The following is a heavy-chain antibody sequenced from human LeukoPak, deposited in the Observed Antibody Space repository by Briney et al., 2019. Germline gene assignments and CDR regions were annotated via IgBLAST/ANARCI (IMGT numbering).Heavy chain of an antibody. J-gene: IGHJ4*02. CDR1: GGSFSGYY. Sequence: SETLSLTCAVYGGSFSGYYWSWIRQPPGKGLEWIGEINHSGSTNYNPSLKSRVTISVDTSKNQFSLKLSSVTAAGTAVYYCAIHTDYDILTGYWGSFDYWGQGTLVTVSS. CDR3: AIHTDYDILTGYWGSFDY. D-gene: IGHD3-9*01. CDR2: INHSGST. V-gene: IGHV4-34*01.